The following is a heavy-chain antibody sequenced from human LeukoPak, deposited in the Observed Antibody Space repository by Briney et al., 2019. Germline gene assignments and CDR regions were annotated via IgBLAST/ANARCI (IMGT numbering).Heavy chain of an antibody. CDR1: GGSISSSSYY. D-gene: IGHD6-19*01. CDR2: IYYSGST. V-gene: IGHV4-39*01. J-gene: IGHJ5*02. Sequence: PSETLSLTCTVSGGSISSSSYYWGWIRQPPGKGLEWIGSIYYSGSTYYNPSLKSRATISVDTSKNQFSLKLSSVTAADTAVYYCARHQQWLVPHAYNWFDPWGQGTLVTVSS. CDR3: ARHQQWLVPHAYNWFDP.